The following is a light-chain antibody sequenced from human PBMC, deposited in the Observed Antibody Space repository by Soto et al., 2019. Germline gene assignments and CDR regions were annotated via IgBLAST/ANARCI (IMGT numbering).Light chain of an antibody. J-gene: IGLJ1*01. CDR1: SSNIGAGYD. Sequence: QSVLTQSPSVSGAPGQRVTISCTGSSSNIGAGYDVHWYQQLPGTAPNLLIYGNSNRPSGVPDRFSGSKSGTSASLAITGLQAEDEADYYCQSYDSSLSGSQVFGTGTKVTVL. CDR2: GNS. V-gene: IGLV1-40*01. CDR3: QSYDSSLSGSQV.